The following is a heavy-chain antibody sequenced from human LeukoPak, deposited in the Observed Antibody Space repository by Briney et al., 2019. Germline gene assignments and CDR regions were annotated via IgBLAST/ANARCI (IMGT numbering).Heavy chain of an antibody. CDR2: ISGSGGRT. CDR3: AKEPAITVTTYSRHFDY. J-gene: IGHJ4*02. D-gene: IGHD4-17*01. CDR1: GFTFSSYA. Sequence: PGGSLRLSCAASGFTFSSYAMNWVRQAPGKGLEWVSGISGSGGRTYYADSVKGRFTISKDNSVNTLYLQINGLRAEDTAVYYCAKEPAITVTTYSRHFDYWGQGTLVTVSS. V-gene: IGHV3-23*01.